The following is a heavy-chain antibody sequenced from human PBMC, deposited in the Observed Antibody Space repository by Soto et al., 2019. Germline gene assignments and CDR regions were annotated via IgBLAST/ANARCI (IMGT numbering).Heavy chain of an antibody. D-gene: IGHD6-19*01. Sequence: SETLSLTCTVSGGSISSGGYYWSWIRQHPGKGLEWIGYIYYSGSTYYNPSLKSRVTISVDTSKNQFSLKLSSVTAADTAVYYCARDSSGYFDYWGQGTLVTVSS. V-gene: IGHV4-31*03. CDR3: ARDSSGYFDY. J-gene: IGHJ4*02. CDR1: GGSISSGGYY. CDR2: IYYSGST.